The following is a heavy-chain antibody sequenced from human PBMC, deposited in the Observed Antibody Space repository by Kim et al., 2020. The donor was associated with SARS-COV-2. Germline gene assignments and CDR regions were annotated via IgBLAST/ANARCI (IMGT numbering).Heavy chain of an antibody. Sequence: DSVKGRFTISRDHAKNSLYLQMNSLRAEDTAVYYCARENPYYYDSSGINYWGQGTLVTVSS. J-gene: IGHJ4*02. D-gene: IGHD3-22*01. CDR3: ARENPYYYDSSGINY. V-gene: IGHV3-7*01.